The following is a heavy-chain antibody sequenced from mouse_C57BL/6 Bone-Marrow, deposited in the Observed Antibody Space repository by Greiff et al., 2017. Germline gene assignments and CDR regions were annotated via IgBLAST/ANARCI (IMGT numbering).Heavy chain of an antibody. V-gene: IGHV5-16*01. J-gene: IGHJ4*01. Sequence: EVQLVESEGGLVQPGSSMKLSCTASGFTFSDYYMAWVRQVPEKGLEWVANINYDGSSTYYLDSLKSRFIISRDNAKNILYLQMSSLKSEDTATYYCASLSSFYAMDYWGQGTSVTVSS. CDR2: INYDGSST. CDR3: ASLSSFYAMDY. D-gene: IGHD1-1*01. CDR1: GFTFSDYY.